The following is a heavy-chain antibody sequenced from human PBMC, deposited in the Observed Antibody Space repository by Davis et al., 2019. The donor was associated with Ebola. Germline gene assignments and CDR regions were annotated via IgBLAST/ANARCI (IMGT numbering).Heavy chain of an antibody. D-gene: IGHD1-26*01. CDR3: ARSWEGFT. CDR2: TQQGGGEK. Sequence: GESLKISCAASGFMLSSFSMTWIRQAPGKGLEWVASTQQGGGEKYYVDSVKGRFTISRDNARNSLSLQMNSLRAEDTAVYYCARSWEGFTWGQGTLVTVSS. V-gene: IGHV3-7*01. J-gene: IGHJ5*02. CDR1: GFMLSSFS.